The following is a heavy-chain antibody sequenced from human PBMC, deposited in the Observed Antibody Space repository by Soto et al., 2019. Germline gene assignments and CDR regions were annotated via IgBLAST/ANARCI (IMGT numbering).Heavy chain of an antibody. CDR3: ARDVGEYTRIWFLEFYI. D-gene: IGHD6-13*01. V-gene: IGHV4-4*07. Sequence: QMQLQESGPGLVKPSETLSLTCTVSGASITSYNWNWIRQPAGKGPEWVGRINISGSNNYNPSRKSRITISIVTSRNQFSLNLRSVTAADTAIYYGARDVGEYTRIWFLEFYIWGHGTLVTVSS. CDR1: GASITSYN. CDR2: INISGSN. J-gene: IGHJ2*01.